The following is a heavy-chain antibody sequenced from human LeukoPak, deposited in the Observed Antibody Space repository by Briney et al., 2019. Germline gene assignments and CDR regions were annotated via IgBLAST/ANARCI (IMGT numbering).Heavy chain of an antibody. D-gene: IGHD3-9*01. J-gene: IGHJ4*02. CDR2: ISGSGDNT. V-gene: IGHV3-23*01. CDR1: GFTFSSYA. CDR3: AKAIYDILTGFVYYFEY. Sequence: GGSLRLSCAASGFTFSSYAMSWVRQVPGKGLEWVSSISGSGDNTYNADSVKGRFTVSRDNSKTTLYLQMNSLRAEDTAVYYCAKAIYDILTGFVYYFEYWGQGSLVTVSS.